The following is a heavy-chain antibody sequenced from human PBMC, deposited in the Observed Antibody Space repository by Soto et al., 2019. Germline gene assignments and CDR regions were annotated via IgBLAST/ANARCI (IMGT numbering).Heavy chain of an antibody. CDR3: ATTPETYYDILTGYSRPGRNFDY. D-gene: IGHD3-9*01. Sequence: GGSLRLSCAASGSTFSSYSMNWVRQAPGKGLEWVSSISSSSYIYYADSVKGRFTISRDNAKNSLYLQMNSLRAEDTAVYYCATTPETYYDILTGYSRPGRNFDYWGQGTLVTVSS. CDR1: GSTFSSYS. J-gene: IGHJ4*02. CDR2: ISSSSYI. V-gene: IGHV3-21*01.